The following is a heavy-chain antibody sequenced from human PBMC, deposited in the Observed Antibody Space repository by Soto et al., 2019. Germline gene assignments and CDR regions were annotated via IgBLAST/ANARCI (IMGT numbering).Heavy chain of an antibody. CDR2: IFYSGST. CDR3: AIKYYYDSSGYYPPDAFNI. J-gene: IGHJ3*02. Sequence: SETLSLTCTVSGGSISSGGYYWSWIRQHPGKGLEWIGFIFYSGSTSYNPSLKSRVTISVDTSKNQFSLRLRSVTAADTAVYYCAIKYYYDSSGYYPPDAFNIWGQGKMVTVSS. V-gene: IGHV4-31*03. CDR1: GGSISSGGYY. D-gene: IGHD3-22*01.